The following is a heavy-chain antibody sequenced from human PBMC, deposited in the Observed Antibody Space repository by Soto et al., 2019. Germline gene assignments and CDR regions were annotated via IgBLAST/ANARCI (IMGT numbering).Heavy chain of an antibody. D-gene: IGHD3-10*01. J-gene: IGHJ6*03. V-gene: IGHV4-59*01. CDR2: IYYSGST. CDR1: GGSISSYY. CDR3: ERGAWFGELSGYYYYYYYMDV. Sequence: SETLSLTCTVSGGSISSYYWSWIRQPPGKGLEWIGYIYYSGSTNYNPSLKSRVTISVDTSKNQFSLKLSSVTAADTAVYYCERGAWFGELSGYYYYYYYMDVWGKGTTVTVSS.